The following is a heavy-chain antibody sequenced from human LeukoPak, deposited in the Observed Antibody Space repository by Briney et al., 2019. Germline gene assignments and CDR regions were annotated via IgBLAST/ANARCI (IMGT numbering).Heavy chain of an antibody. D-gene: IGHD5-12*01. V-gene: IGHV3-23*01. CDR2: ISGSGGST. CDR1: EFTFSSYA. Sequence: PGGSLRLSCAASEFTFSSYAMSWVRQAPGKGLEWVSAISGSGGSTYYADSVKGRFTISRDNSKNTLYLQMNSLRAEDTAVYYCAKSRYSGYDSDFDYWGQGTLVTVSS. CDR3: AKSRYSGYDSDFDY. J-gene: IGHJ4*02.